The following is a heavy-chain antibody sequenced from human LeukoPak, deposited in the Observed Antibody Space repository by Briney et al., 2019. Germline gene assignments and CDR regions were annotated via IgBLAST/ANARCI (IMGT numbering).Heavy chain of an antibody. V-gene: IGHV1-46*01. CDR3: AREVEGTGYYKFFGY. CDR2: INPSGGST. CDR1: GYTFTSYY. D-gene: IGHD3-9*01. Sequence: ASVKVSCKASGYTFTSYYMHWVRQAPGQGLEWMGIINPSGGSTSYAQKFQGRVTMTRDMSTSTVYMELSSPRSEDTAVYYCAREVEGTGYYKFFGYWGQGTLVTVSS. J-gene: IGHJ4*02.